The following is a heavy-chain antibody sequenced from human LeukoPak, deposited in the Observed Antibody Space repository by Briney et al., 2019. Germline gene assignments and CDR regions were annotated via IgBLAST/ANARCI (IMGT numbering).Heavy chain of an antibody. CDR1: GYTFTGYY. CDR3: ANTYYYDSSGYDY. J-gene: IGHJ4*02. D-gene: IGHD3-22*01. CDR2: VNPNSGGT. Sequence: ASVEVSCKASGYTFTGYYMHWVRQAPGQGLEWMGRVNPNSGGTNYAQKFQGRVTMTRDTSISTAYMELSRLRSDDTAVYYCANTYYYDSSGYDYWGQGTLVTVSS. V-gene: IGHV1-2*06.